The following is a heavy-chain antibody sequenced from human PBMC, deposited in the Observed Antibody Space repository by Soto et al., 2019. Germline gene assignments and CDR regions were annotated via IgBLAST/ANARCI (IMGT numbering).Heavy chain of an antibody. CDR1: GGSISSGENF. Sequence: QVQLQESGPGLVKPSQTLSLTCTVSGGSISSGENFWNWIRQSPGKGLEWIGYIHHSGSTYYNPSLKSRLTISVDTSKNQLSLELNSVTAADTAVYSCARDTGTYPYYFDYGGQGTLVTVSS. D-gene: IGHD1-26*01. CDR3: ARDTGTYPYYFDY. CDR2: IHHSGST. V-gene: IGHV4-30-4*01. J-gene: IGHJ4*02.